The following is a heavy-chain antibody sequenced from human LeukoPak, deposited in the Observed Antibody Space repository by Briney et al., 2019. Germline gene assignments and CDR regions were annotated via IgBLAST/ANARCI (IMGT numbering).Heavy chain of an antibody. V-gene: IGHV3-30-3*02. CDR2: ISYDGTNK. J-gene: IGHJ5*01. Sequence: SGGSLRLSCAASGFSFSSYAMHWMRQVPGKGLEWVALISYDGTNKFYADSVKGRFTISRDNSKNTLSLQMNSLRAEDTAVFYCAKDQEVYCSTPSCNDNYFDSWGQGTLVTVSS. D-gene: IGHD2-2*01. CDR3: AKDQEVYCSTPSCNDNYFDS. CDR1: GFSFSSYA.